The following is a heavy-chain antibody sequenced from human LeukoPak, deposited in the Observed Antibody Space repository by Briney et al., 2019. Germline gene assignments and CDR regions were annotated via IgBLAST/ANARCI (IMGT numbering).Heavy chain of an antibody. Sequence: SETLSLTCTVSGGSISSSSYYWGWIRQPPGKGLEWIGSIYYSGSTYYNPSLKSRVTISVDTSKNQFSLKPSSVTAADTAVYYCAGYYGSGSNYWGQGTLVTVSS. V-gene: IGHV4-39*01. CDR2: IYYSGST. D-gene: IGHD3-10*01. CDR1: GGSISSSSYY. J-gene: IGHJ4*02. CDR3: AGYYGSGSNY.